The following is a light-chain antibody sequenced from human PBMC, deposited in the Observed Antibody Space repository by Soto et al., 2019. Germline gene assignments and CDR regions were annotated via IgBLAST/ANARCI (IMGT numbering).Light chain of an antibody. V-gene: IGKV1-5*03. CDR2: KAS. Sequence: DIQMTQSPSTLSGSVGDRVTITCRASQTISSWLAWYQQKPGKAPKLLIYKASTLKSGVPSRFSASGSGTEFTLTISSLQPDDFATYFCQRLNSYSEAFGQGTKVELK. J-gene: IGKJ1*01. CDR3: QRLNSYSEA. CDR1: QTISSW.